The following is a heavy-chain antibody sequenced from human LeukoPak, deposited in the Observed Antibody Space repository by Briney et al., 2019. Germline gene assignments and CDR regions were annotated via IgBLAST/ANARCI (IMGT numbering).Heavy chain of an antibody. J-gene: IGHJ3*02. CDR3: ARDDDYGDYVPTVAFDI. V-gene: IGHV3-21*01. CDR2: ISSSSSYI. Sequence: GGSLRLSCAASGFTFSSYSMNWVRQAPGKGLEWVPSISSSSSYIYYADSVKGRFTISRDNAKNSLYLQMNSLRAEDTAVYYCARDDDYGDYVPTVAFDIWGQGTMVTVSS. D-gene: IGHD4-17*01. CDR1: GFTFSSYS.